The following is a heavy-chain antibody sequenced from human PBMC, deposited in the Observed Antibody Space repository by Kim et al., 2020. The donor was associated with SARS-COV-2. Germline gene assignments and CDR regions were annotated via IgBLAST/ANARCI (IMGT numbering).Heavy chain of an antibody. V-gene: IGHV1-46*01. CDR3: ARDLGADWLIYYYGMDV. CDR2: INPSGGST. D-gene: IGHD3-9*01. Sequence: ASVKVSCKASGYTFTSYYMHWVRQAPGQGLEWMGIINPSGGSTSYAQKFQGRVTMTRDTSTSTVYMELSSLRSEDTAVYYCARDLGADWLIYYYGMDVWGQGTTVTVSS. J-gene: IGHJ6*02. CDR1: GYTFTSYY.